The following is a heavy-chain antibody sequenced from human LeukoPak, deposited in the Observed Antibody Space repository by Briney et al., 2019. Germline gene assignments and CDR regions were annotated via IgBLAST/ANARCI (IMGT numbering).Heavy chain of an antibody. CDR1: GFTFSSYS. CDR2: ISSSSSTI. CDR3: AAHSSSFLF. V-gene: IGHV3-48*04. Sequence: QPGGSLRLSCVASGFTFSSYSMNWVRQAPGKGLEWVSYISSSSSTIYYADSVKDRFTVSRDNAKNSLYLQMNSLRAEDTAVYYCAAHSSSFLFWGQGTMVTVSS. J-gene: IGHJ3*01. D-gene: IGHD6-13*01.